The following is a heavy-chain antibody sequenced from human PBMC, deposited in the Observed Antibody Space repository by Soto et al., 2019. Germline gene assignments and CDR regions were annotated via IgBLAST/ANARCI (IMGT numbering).Heavy chain of an antibody. D-gene: IGHD5-12*01. CDR1: GYTFTRSG. Sequence: ASVKVSCKASGYTFTRSGISWVRQAPGQGLEWMGWISTYNGDTNYAQTFQGRVTMTTDTSTSTVHMEVRSLRSDDTAVYYCARDGVAPYYSYGTDVWCRGPPVTVSS. J-gene: IGHJ6*02. V-gene: IGHV1-18*01. CDR2: ISTYNGDT. CDR3: ARDGVAPYYSYGTDV.